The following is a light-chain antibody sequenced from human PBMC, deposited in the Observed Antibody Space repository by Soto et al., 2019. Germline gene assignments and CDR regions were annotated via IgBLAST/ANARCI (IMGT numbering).Light chain of an antibody. CDR3: QQYNNWPLT. V-gene: IGKV3-15*01. J-gene: IGKJ4*01. CDR2: TAS. Sequence: EIVMTQSPATLSVSPWERATLSCRASQSVSSNLAWYQQKPGQAPRLLIFTASTRATGIPARFSGSGSGTDFALTISSLQSEDFAVYSCQQYNNWPLTFGGGTKVDI. CDR1: QSVSSN.